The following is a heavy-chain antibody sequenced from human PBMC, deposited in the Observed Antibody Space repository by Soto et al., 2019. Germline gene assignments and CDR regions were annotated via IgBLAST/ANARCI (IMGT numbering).Heavy chain of an antibody. CDR1: GFTFSSYG. CDR3: AKATGPYYYDSSGYHDAFDI. Sequence: PGGSLRLSCAASGFTFSSYGMHWVRQAPGKGLEWVAVISYDGSNKYYADSVKGRFTISRDNSKNTLYLQMNSLRAEDTAVYYWAKATGPYYYDSSGYHDAFDIWGQGTMVTVSS. V-gene: IGHV3-30*18. CDR2: ISYDGSNK. J-gene: IGHJ3*02. D-gene: IGHD3-22*01.